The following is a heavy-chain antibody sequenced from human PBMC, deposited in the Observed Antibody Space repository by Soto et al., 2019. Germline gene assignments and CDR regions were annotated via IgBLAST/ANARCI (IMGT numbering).Heavy chain of an antibody. CDR1: GFTFSSYA. J-gene: IGHJ6*02. CDR2: ISDSAGRT. Sequence: GGSLRLSCTASGFTFSSYAMSWVRQAPGKGLEWVSIISDSAGRTYYADSVKGRFTVSRDNSKNTLYLQMNSLRAEDTAVYYWATGTRRRVFYCGLDVWGQGTTVTVSS. V-gene: IGHV3-23*01. D-gene: IGHD2-2*01. CDR3: ATGTRRRVFYCGLDV.